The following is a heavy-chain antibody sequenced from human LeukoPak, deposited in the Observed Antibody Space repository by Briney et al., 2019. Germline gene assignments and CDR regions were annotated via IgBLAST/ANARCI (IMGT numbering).Heavy chain of an antibody. CDR3: AKDMVRGVITVFDY. Sequence: GGSLRLSRAASGFTFSSYGMHWVHQAPGKGLEWVAFIRYDGSNKYYADSVKGRFTISRDNSKNTLYLQMNSLRAEDTAVYYCAKDMVRGVITVFDYWGQGTLVTVSS. V-gene: IGHV3-30*02. D-gene: IGHD3-10*01. CDR1: GFTFSSYG. CDR2: IRYDGSNK. J-gene: IGHJ4*02.